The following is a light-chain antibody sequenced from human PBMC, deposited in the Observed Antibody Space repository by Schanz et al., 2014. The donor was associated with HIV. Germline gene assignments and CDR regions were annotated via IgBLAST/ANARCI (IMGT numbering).Light chain of an antibody. CDR2: AAS. J-gene: IGKJ5*01. Sequence: DIQLTQSPSVLSASVGDRVTITCRASQVIGSDLAWYQQKPRKAPKLLIYAASTLQSGVPSRFSGSGSGAEFTLTISSLQPEDYATYFCQQFDSLPITFGQGTQLEIE. CDR3: QQFDSLPIT. V-gene: IGKV1-9*01. CDR1: QVIGSD.